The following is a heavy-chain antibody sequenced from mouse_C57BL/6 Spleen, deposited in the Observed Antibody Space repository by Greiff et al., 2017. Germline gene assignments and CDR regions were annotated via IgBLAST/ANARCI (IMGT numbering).Heavy chain of an antibody. V-gene: IGHV1-54*01. CDR3: ARSYYGSSSYAMDY. D-gene: IGHD1-1*01. CDR2: INPGSGGT. CDR1: GYAFTNYL. Sequence: VQLQQSGAELVRPGTSVKVSCKASGYAFTNYLIEWVKQRPGQGLEWIGVINPGSGGTNYNEKFKGKATLTADKSSSTAYMQLSGLTSEDSAVYFCARSYYGSSSYAMDYWGQGTSVTVSS. J-gene: IGHJ4*01.